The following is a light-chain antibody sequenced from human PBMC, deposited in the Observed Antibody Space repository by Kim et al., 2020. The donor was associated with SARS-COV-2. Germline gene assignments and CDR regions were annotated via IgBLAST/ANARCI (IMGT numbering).Light chain of an antibody. CDR3: NARDRSTDQWV. CDR1: TLGPYY. Sequence: SSELTQDPAVSVALGQTVRITCQGDTLGPYYASWYQKKPGQAPVLVVYGRNSRPSGIPDRFSGSTSGKTAYLIITGAQAEDEADYYCNARDRSTDQWVFG. J-gene: IGLJ3*02. V-gene: IGLV3-19*01. CDR2: GRN.